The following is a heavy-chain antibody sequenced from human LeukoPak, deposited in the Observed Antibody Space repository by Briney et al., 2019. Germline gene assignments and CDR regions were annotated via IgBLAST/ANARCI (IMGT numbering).Heavy chain of an antibody. CDR1: GYTFTSYD. D-gene: IGHD3-10*02. V-gene: IGHV1-8*01. CDR2: MNPSSGNT. J-gene: IGHJ6*02. Sequence: GASVKVSCKASGYTFTSYDINWVRQATGQGLEWMGWMNPSSGNTGYAQKFQGRVSMTRDTSISTAYMELSSLRSEDTAVYYCARGPVEAVFGVSTEDWGRGTTVTVSS. CDR3: ARGPVEAVFGVSTED.